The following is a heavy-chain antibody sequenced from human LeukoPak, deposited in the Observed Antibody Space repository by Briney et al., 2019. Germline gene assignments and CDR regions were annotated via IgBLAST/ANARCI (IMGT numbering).Heavy chain of an antibody. CDR1: GGSFSGYF. Sequence: SETLSLTCGVYGGSFSGYFWSWIRQPPGKRLEWIGYIFNTGNTNYNPSLASRVTMSVDTSRAQFFLRLSPVTAADTAIYYCASRPADTTWYGVFDYWSQGTLVTVSS. CDR3: ASRPADTTWYGVFDY. J-gene: IGHJ4*02. D-gene: IGHD3-10*01. CDR2: IFNTGNT. V-gene: IGHV4-34*11.